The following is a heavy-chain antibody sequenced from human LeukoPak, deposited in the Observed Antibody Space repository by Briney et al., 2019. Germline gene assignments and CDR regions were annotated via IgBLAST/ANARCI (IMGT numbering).Heavy chain of an antibody. D-gene: IGHD6-19*01. V-gene: IGHV3-23*01. J-gene: IGHJ4*02. CDR3: AAVANTGFDY. Sequence: PGGSLRLSCAASGFTFSSYSMSWVRQAPGKGLEWVSAISGSGGNTYYADPVKGRFTISRDTSKNTLYLQMNSLRAEDTAVYYCAAVANTGFDYWGQGTLGTVSS. CDR2: ISGSGGNT. CDR1: GFTFSSYS.